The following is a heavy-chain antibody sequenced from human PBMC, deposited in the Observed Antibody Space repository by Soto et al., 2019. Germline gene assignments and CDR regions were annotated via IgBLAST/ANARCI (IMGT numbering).Heavy chain of an antibody. V-gene: IGHV4-59*01. J-gene: IGHJ4*01. CDR1: GGAMYAYY. CDR3: ARGGHDFAFDY. CDR2: IYYSGRT. Sequence: SETLSLTCTVSGGAMYAYYWSWIRQPPGKGLEWIGDIYYSGRTNYNPSLKSRVTISVDTSKSQFSLNLRSVTAADTAVYYCARGGHDFAFDYWGHGGLVTVSS. D-gene: IGHD5-12*01.